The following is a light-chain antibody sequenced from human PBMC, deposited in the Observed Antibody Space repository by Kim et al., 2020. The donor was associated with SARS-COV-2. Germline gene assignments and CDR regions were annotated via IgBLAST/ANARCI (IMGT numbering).Light chain of an antibody. CDR2: KAS. J-gene: IGKJ1*01. CDR3: HQYDTYGT. CDR1: QNILTS. V-gene: IGKV1-5*03. Sequence: STSVGDRVTLSYRASQNILTSLAWYQQKPGKAPNLLIYKASTLESGVPSRFSGSGSVTAFTLTISSLQPDDSATYFCHQYDTYGTFGQGTKVDIK.